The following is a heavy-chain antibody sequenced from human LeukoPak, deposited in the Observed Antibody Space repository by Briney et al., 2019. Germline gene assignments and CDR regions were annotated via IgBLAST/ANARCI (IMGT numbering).Heavy chain of an antibody. J-gene: IGHJ4*02. D-gene: IGHD3-9*01. Sequence: AASVKVSCKASGYTFTGYYIHWVRQAPGQGLEWMGWINPHSGGTNYAQKFQGGVTMTRDTSITTAYMELSSLRSDDTALYYCAKEGLYYDILTGYYKSYYFDYWGQGTLVTVSS. CDR3: AKEGLYYDILTGYYKSYYFDY. V-gene: IGHV1-2*02. CDR1: GYTFTGYY. CDR2: INPHSGGT.